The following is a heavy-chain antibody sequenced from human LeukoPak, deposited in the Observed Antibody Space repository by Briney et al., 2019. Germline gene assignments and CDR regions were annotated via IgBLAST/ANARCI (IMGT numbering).Heavy chain of an antibody. CDR1: GGSFSGYY. CDR3: ARGADIVVVPAGLYYFDY. V-gene: IGHV4-34*01. D-gene: IGHD2-2*01. CDR2: INHSGST. J-gene: IGHJ4*02. Sequence: PSETLSLTCAVYGGSFSGYYWSWIRQPPGKGLEWIGEINHSGSTNYNPSLKSRVTISVDTSKNQFSLKLRSVTAADTAVYYCARGADIVVVPAGLYYFDYWGQGTLVTVSS.